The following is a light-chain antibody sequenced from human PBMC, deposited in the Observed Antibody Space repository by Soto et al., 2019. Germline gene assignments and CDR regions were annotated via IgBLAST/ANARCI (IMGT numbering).Light chain of an antibody. CDR2: VEGSGGY. J-gene: IGLJ2*01. V-gene: IGLV4-60*03. CDR1: SGHRSYI. CDR3: ETWDSNTRV. Sequence: QLVLTQSSTASASLGSSVKLTCTLSSGHRSYIIAWHQQQPGKAPRYLMKVEGSGGYNKGSGVPDRFSGFSSGADRYLTISNLQSEDEADYYCETWDSNTRVFGGGTKVTVL.